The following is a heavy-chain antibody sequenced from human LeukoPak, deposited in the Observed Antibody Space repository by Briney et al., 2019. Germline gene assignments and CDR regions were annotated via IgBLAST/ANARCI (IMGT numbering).Heavy chain of an antibody. V-gene: IGHV4-59*08. J-gene: IGHJ2*01. CDR2: IYYSGST. CDR1: GGSISSYY. Sequence: SETLSLTCTVSGGSISSYYWSWIRQPPGKGLEWIGYIYYSGSTNYNPSLKSRVTISVDTSKNQFSLKLSSVTAADTAVYYCARLRTASWYFDLWGRGTLVTVSS. CDR3: ARLRTASWYFDL.